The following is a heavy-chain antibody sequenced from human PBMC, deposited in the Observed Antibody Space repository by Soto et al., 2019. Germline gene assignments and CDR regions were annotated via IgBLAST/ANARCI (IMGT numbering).Heavy chain of an antibody. D-gene: IGHD3-10*01. V-gene: IGHV1-69*01. Sequence: QVQLVQSGAEVKRPGSSVKVSCKISGGTFSNGAFSWVRQAPGQGLEWMGGIIPLFGTPSYAQKFQGRVTVTADESSSTVYMELSSLTSEDRAIYYCANERVGEMATGGYFDYWGQGTLVSVSS. CDR3: ANERVGEMATGGYFDY. CDR1: GGTFSNGA. J-gene: IGHJ4*02. CDR2: IIPLFGTP.